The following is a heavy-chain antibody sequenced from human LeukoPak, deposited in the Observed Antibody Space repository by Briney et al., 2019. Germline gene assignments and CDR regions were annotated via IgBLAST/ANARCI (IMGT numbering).Heavy chain of an antibody. V-gene: IGHV3-30*02. CDR3: AKDKPSSSSFNY. CDR2: IRYDGSNK. J-gene: IGHJ4*02. Sequence: PGGSLRLCCAASGFTFSSYGMHWVRQAPGKGLEWVAFIRYDGSNKYYADSVKGRFTISRDNSKNTLYLQMNSLRAEDTAVYYCAKDKPSSSSFNYWGQGTLVTVSS. CDR1: GFTFSSYG. D-gene: IGHD6-6*01.